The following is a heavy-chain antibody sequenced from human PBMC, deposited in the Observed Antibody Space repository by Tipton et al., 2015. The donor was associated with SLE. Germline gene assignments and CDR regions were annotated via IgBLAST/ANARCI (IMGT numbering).Heavy chain of an antibody. Sequence: TLSLTCAVSGDSLSSGDYSWTWIRQPPGKGLEWIGYIYHGGSTYYNPSLKSRVTISEDRSKNQFSLRLSSVTAADTAVYYCARLVVLAAEGLYSLDYWGHGTLVTVSA. CDR1: GDSLSSGDYS. D-gene: IGHD2-15*01. V-gene: IGHV4-30-2*01. CDR2: IYHGGST. J-gene: IGHJ4*01. CDR3: ARLVVLAAEGLYSLDY.